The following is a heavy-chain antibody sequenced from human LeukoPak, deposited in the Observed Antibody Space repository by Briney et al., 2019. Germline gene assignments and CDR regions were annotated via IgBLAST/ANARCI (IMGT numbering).Heavy chain of an antibody. Sequence: GGSLRLSCAASGFTFSSYWMSWVRQAPGKGLEWVANIKQDGSEKYYVDSVKGRFTISRDNAKNSLYLQMNSLRAEDTAVYYCARIGRRADCSGGSCYSARYYYYMGVWGKGTTVTVYS. V-gene: IGHV3-7*01. CDR2: IKQDGSEK. J-gene: IGHJ6*03. CDR3: ARIGRRADCSGGSCYSARYYYYMGV. CDR1: GFTFSSYW. D-gene: IGHD2-15*01.